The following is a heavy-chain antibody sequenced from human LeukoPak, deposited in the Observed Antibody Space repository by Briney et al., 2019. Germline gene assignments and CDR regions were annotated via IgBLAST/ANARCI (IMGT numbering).Heavy chain of an antibody. CDR2: ISSNGGYI. Sequence: GGSLRLSCAASGFTVSSNYMSWVRQAPGKGLEWVSLISSNGGYIYYADSVKGRFTIPRDNAKNSLYLQMNSLRAEDTAVYYCASVDCSSTSCYYADPTFDYWGQGTLVTVSS. CDR3: ASVDCSSTSCYYADPTFDY. J-gene: IGHJ4*02. V-gene: IGHV3-21*01. D-gene: IGHD2-2*01. CDR1: GFTVSSNY.